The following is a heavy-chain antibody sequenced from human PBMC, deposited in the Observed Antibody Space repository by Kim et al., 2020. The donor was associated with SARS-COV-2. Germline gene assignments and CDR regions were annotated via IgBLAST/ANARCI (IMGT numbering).Heavy chain of an antibody. Sequence: SETLSLTCTVSGGSISSYYWSWIRQPPGKGLEWIGYIYYSGSTNYNPSLKSRVTISVDTSKNQFSLKLSSVTAADTAVYYCASRISPTAMADYYYYGMDVWGQGTTVTVSS. J-gene: IGHJ6*02. CDR3: ASRISPTAMADYYYYGMDV. V-gene: IGHV4-59*08. CDR2: IYYSGST. D-gene: IGHD5-18*01. CDR1: GGSISSYY.